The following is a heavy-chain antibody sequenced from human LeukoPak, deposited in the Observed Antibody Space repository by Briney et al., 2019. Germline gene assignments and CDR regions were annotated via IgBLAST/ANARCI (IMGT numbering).Heavy chain of an antibody. D-gene: IGHD3-22*01. V-gene: IGHV1-8*01. CDR2: MNPNSGNT. CDR1: GYTFTSYD. CDR3: ARVRNYYDSSGYYYFYY. J-gene: IGHJ4*02. Sequence: ASVKVSCKASGYTFTSYDINWVRQATGQGLEWMGSMNPNSGNTGYAQKFQGRVTMTRNTSISTAYMELSSLRSEDTAVYYCARVRNYYDSSGYYYFYYWGQGTLVTVSS.